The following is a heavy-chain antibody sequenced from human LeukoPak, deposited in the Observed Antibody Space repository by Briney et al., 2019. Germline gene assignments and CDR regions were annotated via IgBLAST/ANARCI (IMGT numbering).Heavy chain of an antibody. J-gene: IGHJ5*02. V-gene: IGHV1-69*13. CDR1: GGTFSSYA. CDR3: ARGRRVVVHGWFDP. CDR2: IIPIFGTA. D-gene: IGHD3-22*01. Sequence: SVKISCKASGGTFSSYAISWVRQAPGQGLEWMGGIIPIFGTANYAQKFQGRVTITADESTSTAYMELSSLRSEDTAVYYCARGRRVVVHGWFDPWGQGTLVTVSS.